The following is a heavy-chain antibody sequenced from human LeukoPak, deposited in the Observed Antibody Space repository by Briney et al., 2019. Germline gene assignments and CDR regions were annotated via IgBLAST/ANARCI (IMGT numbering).Heavy chain of an antibody. Sequence: ASVKVSCKASGYTFTGYYMHWVRQAPGQGLEWMGWINPNSGGTNYAQKFQGWVTMTRDTSISTAYMELSRLRSDDTAVYYCARAGGTTVTTAYYFDYWGQGTLVTVSS. CDR1: GYTFTGYY. CDR3: ARAGGTTVTTAYYFDY. V-gene: IGHV1-2*04. D-gene: IGHD4-17*01. CDR2: INPNSGGT. J-gene: IGHJ4*02.